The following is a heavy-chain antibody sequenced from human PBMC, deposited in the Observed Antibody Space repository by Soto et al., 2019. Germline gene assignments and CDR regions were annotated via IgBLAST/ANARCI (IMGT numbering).Heavy chain of an antibody. D-gene: IGHD1-1*01. V-gene: IGHV3-23*01. Sequence: PXGSLILSCAVSGFICSSYDMSWVRQAPGKGLEWVSTILVGGSPHYEDSVKGRFTISRDTSKNTVYLQMNSLTAGDTAVYYCAKATATSGGAFEIYGQGAMVTVSS. CDR1: GFICSSYD. J-gene: IGHJ3*02. CDR2: ILVGGSP. CDR3: AKATATSGGAFEI.